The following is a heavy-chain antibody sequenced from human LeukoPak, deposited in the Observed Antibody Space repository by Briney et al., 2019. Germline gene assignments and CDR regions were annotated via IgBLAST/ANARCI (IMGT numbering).Heavy chain of an antibody. CDR2: ISGRGDKI. CDR1: GFTFSSYA. D-gene: IGHD2-21*01. J-gene: IGHJ4*02. CDR3: AKGLPYCGGDCYIDY. Sequence: GGSLRLSCAASGFTFSSYAMSWVRQAPGKGLEWVSAISGRGDKIYYAESVKGRFTVSRDNSKNTLYLQMNSLRAEDTALYYCAKGLPYCGGDCYIDYWGQGTLVTVSS. V-gene: IGHV3-23*01.